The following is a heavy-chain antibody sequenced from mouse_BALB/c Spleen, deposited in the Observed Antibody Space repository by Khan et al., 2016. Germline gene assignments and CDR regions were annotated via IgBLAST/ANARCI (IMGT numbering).Heavy chain of an antibody. CDR2: INYSGIT. Sequence: EVQLQESGPGLVKPSQSLSLTCTVTGYSITSDYAWNWIRQFPGNKLEWMGYINYSGITTYNPSLKSRILVTRDTSKNQFFLQLNSVSAEDTATYYCTAYDGYYSAWFAYWGQGTLVTVSA. J-gene: IGHJ3*01. CDR1: GYSITSDYA. D-gene: IGHD2-3*01. CDR3: TAYDGYYSAWFAY. V-gene: IGHV3-2*02.